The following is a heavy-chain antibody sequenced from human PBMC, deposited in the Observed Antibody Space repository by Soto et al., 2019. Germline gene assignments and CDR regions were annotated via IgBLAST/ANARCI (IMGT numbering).Heavy chain of an antibody. D-gene: IGHD1-1*01. CDR1: GGSISSGDYY. CDR2: IYYSGST. Sequence: SETLSLTCTVSGGSISSGDYYWSWILHPPGKGLEWIGYIYYSGSTYYNPSLKSRVTISVDTSKNQLSLKLSSVTAADTAVYYCARAEGDDPAGLYYYYYEMEVWGHGNTVPVS. CDR3: ARAEGDDPAGLYYYYYEMEV. V-gene: IGHV4-30-4*01. J-gene: IGHJ6*02.